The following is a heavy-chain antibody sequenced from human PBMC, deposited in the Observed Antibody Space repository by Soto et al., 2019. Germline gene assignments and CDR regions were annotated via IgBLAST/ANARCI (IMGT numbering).Heavy chain of an antibody. J-gene: IGHJ6*02. CDR3: ARQSVRGDHYYYYYGMDV. CDR2: IYPGDSDT. Sequence: PGEALKLSCKGSGYSFTSYWIGWVRQMPGKGLEWMGIIYPGDSDTRYSPSFQGQVTISADKSISTAYLQWSSLKASDTAMYYCARQSVRGDHYYYYYGMDVWGQGTTVTVSS. V-gene: IGHV5-51*01. CDR1: GYSFTSYW. D-gene: IGHD3-10*01.